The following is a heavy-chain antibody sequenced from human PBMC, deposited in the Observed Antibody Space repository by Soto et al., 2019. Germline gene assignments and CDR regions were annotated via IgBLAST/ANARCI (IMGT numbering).Heavy chain of an antibody. V-gene: IGHV3-23*01. J-gene: IGHJ4*02. Sequence: EVQLLESGGGLVQPGRSLRLSCTASGFTFSSHAMTWVRQAPGKGLEWVSGLSDSGDSIYYADSVKGRFTIYRDNSMNTLYLQMTTLRFEDTAVYYCAKVSSSWYAGFFDLWGQGTLVTVSS. CDR3: AKVSSSWYAGFFDL. D-gene: IGHD6-13*01. CDR1: GFTFSSHA. CDR2: LSDSGDSI.